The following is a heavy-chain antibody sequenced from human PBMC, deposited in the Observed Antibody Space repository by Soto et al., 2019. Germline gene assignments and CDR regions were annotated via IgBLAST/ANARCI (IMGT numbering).Heavy chain of an antibody. D-gene: IGHD3-3*01. V-gene: IGHV4-31*02. CDR3: ARVLDFWSGYVPYGMDV. CDR1: GGSISSGGYY. J-gene: IGHJ6*02. Sequence: SETLSLTCTVSGGSISSGGYYWSWIRQHPGKGLEWIGYIYYSGSTYYNPSLKSRVTIPVDTSKNQFSLKLSSVTAADTAVYYCARVLDFWSGYVPYGMDVWGQGTTVTVSS. CDR2: IYYSGST.